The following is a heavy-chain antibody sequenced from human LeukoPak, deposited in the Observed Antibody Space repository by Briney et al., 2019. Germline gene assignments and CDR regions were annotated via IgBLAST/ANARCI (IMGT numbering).Heavy chain of an antibody. CDR2: IYTSGST. CDR3: ARDRSGSYSDPYYYGMDV. Sequence: SETLSLTCTVSGGSISSYYWSWIRQPAGKGLEWIGRIYTSGSTNYNPSLKSRVTISVDTSKNQFSLKLSSVTAADTAVYYCARDRSGSYSDPYYYGMDVWGQGTTVTVSS. J-gene: IGHJ6*02. V-gene: IGHV4-4*07. D-gene: IGHD1-26*01. CDR1: GGSISSYY.